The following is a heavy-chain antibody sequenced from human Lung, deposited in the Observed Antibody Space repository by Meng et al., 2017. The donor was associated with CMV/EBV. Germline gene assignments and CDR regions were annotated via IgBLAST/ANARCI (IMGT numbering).Heavy chain of an antibody. CDR1: GGSISSNSYY. Sequence: GSLRLXXPVSGGSISSNSYYWGWIRQPPGKGLEWIGSMYYSGSTYYNPSLKSRVTISVDTSKKQISLKLSSVTAADTAVYYCARGYYSDSSGHYYANPHWFDPWGRGTLVXVSS. V-gene: IGHV4-39*07. CDR2: MYYSGST. J-gene: IGHJ5*02. D-gene: IGHD3-22*01. CDR3: ARGYYSDSSGHYYANPHWFDP.